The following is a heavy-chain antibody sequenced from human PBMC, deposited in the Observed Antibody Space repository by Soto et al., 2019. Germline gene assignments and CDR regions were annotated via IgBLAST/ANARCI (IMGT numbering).Heavy chain of an antibody. CDR3: ARGSLIPTAIFDY. D-gene: IGHD2-21*02. V-gene: IGHV3-53*02. Sequence: EVQLVETGGGLIQPGGSLRLSCAASGFTVSSNYMSWVRQAPGKGLEWVSVIYSGGSTYYADSVKGRFTISRDNSKNTLYVQMNSLRAEDTAVYYCARGSLIPTAIFDYRGQGTLVTVSS. CDR1: GFTVSSNY. CDR2: IYSGGST. J-gene: IGHJ4*02.